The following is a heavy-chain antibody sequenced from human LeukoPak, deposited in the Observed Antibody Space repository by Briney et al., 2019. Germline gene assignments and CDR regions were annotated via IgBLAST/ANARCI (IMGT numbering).Heavy chain of an antibody. CDR3: ARAHNYDGRDYYYAFSGY. Sequence: GGSLRLSCAASGFNVDDYGMTWVRQAPGRGLEWVSGVNWSGSSTNYADSVKGRFTISRDSATNSLYLQMSSLRAEDTALCYCARAHNYDGRDYYYAFSGYWGQGTLVTVSS. CDR1: GFNVDDYG. V-gene: IGHV3-20*04. D-gene: IGHD3-22*01. CDR2: VNWSGSST. J-gene: IGHJ4*02.